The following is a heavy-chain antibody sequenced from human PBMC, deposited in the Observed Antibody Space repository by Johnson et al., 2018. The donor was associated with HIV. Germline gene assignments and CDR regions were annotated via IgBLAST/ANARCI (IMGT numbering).Heavy chain of an antibody. CDR3: ARVRWVSKWLSYDAFDI. D-gene: IGHD3-22*01. V-gene: IGHV3-30*03. CDR2: ISYDGSNK. J-gene: IGHJ3*02. CDR1: GVSFSDYA. Sequence: QVQLVESGGGVVQSGRSLRLSCAASGVSFSDYAMHWVRQAPGKGLEWVAVISYDGSNKYYADSVKGRFTISRDTSKNTLYLQMNSLRAEDTAVYYCARVRWVSKWLSYDAFDIWGQGTMVTVSS.